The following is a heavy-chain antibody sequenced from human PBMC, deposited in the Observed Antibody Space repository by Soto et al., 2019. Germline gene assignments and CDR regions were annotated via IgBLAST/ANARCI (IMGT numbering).Heavy chain of an antibody. Sequence: EVQLVESGGGLVHPGGSLRLSCEASVLNFVDYAMHWVRQAPGKGLQWVSGISWNGNTIAYADSVKGRFIISRDNAKNSLFQQMNSLRPDDTAFYYCAKTPGGMATTYFASLGQGTLVTVS. J-gene: IGHJ4*02. CDR3: AKTPGGMATTYFAS. CDR1: VLNFVDYA. CDR2: ISWNGNTI. D-gene: IGHD5-12*01. V-gene: IGHV3-9*01.